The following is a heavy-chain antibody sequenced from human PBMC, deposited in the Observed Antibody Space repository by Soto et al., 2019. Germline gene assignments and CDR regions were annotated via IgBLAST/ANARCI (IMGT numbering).Heavy chain of an antibody. CDR1: GFTFVDYA. V-gene: IGHV3-9*01. CDR2: ISWNSGSI. D-gene: IGHD6-13*01. J-gene: IGHJ6*03. Sequence: SLRLPCAASGFTFVDYAMHRVRQAPRKGLEWVSGISWNSGSIGYADSVKGRFTISRDNAKNSLYLQMNSLRAEDTALYYCAKEYSSSWAYYYYYMDVWGKGTTVTVSS. CDR3: AKEYSSSWAYYYYYMDV.